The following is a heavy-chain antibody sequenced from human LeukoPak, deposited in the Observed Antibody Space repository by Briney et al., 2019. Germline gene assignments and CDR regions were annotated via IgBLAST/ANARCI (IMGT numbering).Heavy chain of an antibody. CDR1: GGSISSSSYY. D-gene: IGHD6-19*01. J-gene: IGHJ4*02. CDR2: IYYSGST. V-gene: IGHV4-39*07. CDR3: ARDSNWRGGQWLVIEGFDY. Sequence: PSETLSLTCTVSGGSISSSSYYWGWIRQPPGKGLEWIGRIYYSGSTYYNPSLKSRVTISVDTSKNQFSLKLSSVTAADTAVYYCARDSNWRGGQWLVIEGFDYWGQGTLVTVSS.